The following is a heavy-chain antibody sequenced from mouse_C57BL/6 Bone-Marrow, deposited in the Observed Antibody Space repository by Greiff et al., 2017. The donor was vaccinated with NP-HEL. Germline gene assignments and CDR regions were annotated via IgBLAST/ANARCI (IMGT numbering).Heavy chain of an antibody. Sequence: EVQLQQSGPVLVKPGASVKMSCKASGYTFTDYYMNWVKQSHGKSLEWIGVINPYNGGTSYNQKFKGKATLTVEKSSSTAYMELNSLTSEDSAVYYCARPIYDGYYVGAMDYWGQGTSVTVSS. J-gene: IGHJ4*01. CDR1: GYTFTDYY. D-gene: IGHD2-3*01. CDR3: ARPIYDGYYVGAMDY. V-gene: IGHV1-19*01. CDR2: INPYNGGT.